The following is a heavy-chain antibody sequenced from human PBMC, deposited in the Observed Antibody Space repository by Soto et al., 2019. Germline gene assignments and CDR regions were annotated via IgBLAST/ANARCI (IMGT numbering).Heavy chain of an antibody. V-gene: IGHV4-30-2*01. J-gene: IGHJ4*02. Sequence: SETLSLTCAVSVGSISGGGVAWSWSRQPPGKGLEWIEYILHTGGTQYNPSLKSRVSMSVDKSKNQFSLHLTSVTAADTAVYYCARLQFGEGFDYWGQGALVTVSS. D-gene: IGHD3-10*01. CDR2: ILHTGGT. CDR3: ARLQFGEGFDY. CDR1: VGSISGGGVA.